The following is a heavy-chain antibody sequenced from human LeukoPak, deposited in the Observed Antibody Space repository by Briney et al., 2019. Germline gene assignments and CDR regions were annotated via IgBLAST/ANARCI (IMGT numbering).Heavy chain of an antibody. Sequence: ASVKVSCKASGYTFTGYYMHWVRQAPGQGLEWMGWINPNSGGTNYAQKLQGRVTMTRDTFISTAYMELSRLRSDDTAVYYCARDLLYYYDSSGYYYNYWGQGTLVTVSS. J-gene: IGHJ4*02. CDR1: GYTFTGYY. CDR3: ARDLLYYYDSSGYYYNY. D-gene: IGHD3-22*01. V-gene: IGHV1-2*02. CDR2: INPNSGGT.